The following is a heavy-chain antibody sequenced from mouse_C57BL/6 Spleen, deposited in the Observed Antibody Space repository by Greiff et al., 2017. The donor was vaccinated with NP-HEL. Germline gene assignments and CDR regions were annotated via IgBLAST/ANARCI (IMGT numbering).Heavy chain of an antibody. Sequence: QGLEWIGMIHPNSGSTNYNEKFKSKATLTVDKSSSTAYMQLSSLTSEDSAVYYCARPYGSSPRYAMDYWGQGTSVTVSS. CDR3: ARPYGSSPRYAMDY. D-gene: IGHD1-1*01. J-gene: IGHJ4*01. V-gene: IGHV1-64*01. CDR2: IHPNSGST.